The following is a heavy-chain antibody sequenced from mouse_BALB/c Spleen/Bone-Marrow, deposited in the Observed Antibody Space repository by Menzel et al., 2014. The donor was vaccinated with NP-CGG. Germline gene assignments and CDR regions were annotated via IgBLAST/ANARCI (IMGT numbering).Heavy chain of an antibody. V-gene: IGHV1-39*01. Sequence: EVQLQQSGPELEKPGASVKISCKASGYSFTGYNMNWVKQYNGQSLEWIGNVDPYYGATTYNQKFKGKATLTVDRSSSTAYMQLERLTSEDSAVSYCARYYNSFYFWGQGTPLTVSS. CDR3: ARYYNSFYF. CDR2: VDPYYGAT. J-gene: IGHJ2*01. CDR1: GYSFTGYN. D-gene: IGHD1-1*01.